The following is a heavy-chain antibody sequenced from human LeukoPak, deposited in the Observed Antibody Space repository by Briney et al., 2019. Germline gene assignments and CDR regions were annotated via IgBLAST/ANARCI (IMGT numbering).Heavy chain of an antibody. D-gene: IGHD3-22*01. CDR1: GFTFSSYA. Sequence: GRSLRLSCAASGFTFSSYAMHWVRQAPGKGLEWVAVVWYDGSKTYSADSVKGRITISRDDSKNTLYLQMNSLRAEGTAVYYCARGVDYYDSSGTIDYWGQGTLVTVSS. J-gene: IGHJ4*02. CDR2: VWYDGSKT. CDR3: ARGVDYYDSSGTIDY. V-gene: IGHV3-33*01.